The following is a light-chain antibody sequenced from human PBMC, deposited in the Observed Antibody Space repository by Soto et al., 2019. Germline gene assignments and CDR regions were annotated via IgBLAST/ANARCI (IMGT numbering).Light chain of an antibody. J-gene: IGLJ1*01. V-gene: IGLV2-14*01. CDR3: CSYTSSSTLAYV. CDR1: SSDVGGHNY. Sequence: QSALTQPASVSGSPGQSITISCAGTSSDVGGHNYVSWYQQHPGKAPKLIIYEVSNRPSGASNRFSGSKSGNTASLTISGLQAEDEVDYYCCSYTSSSTLAYVFGTGTKLTVL. CDR2: EVS.